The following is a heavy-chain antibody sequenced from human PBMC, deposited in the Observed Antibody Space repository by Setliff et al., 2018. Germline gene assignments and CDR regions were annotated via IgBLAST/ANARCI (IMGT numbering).Heavy chain of an antibody. CDR2: INWAGGTT. CDR1: GFTFHDYG. D-gene: IGHD6-19*01. V-gene: IGHV3-20*04. J-gene: IGHJ5*02. CDR3: ARDVRASSGWRDGNWFDP. Sequence: PGGSLRLSCEVSGFTFHDYGMHWVRQTPGKGLEWVSFINWAGGTTSYADSVKGRFTISRDNAKNSLYLQMNSLRAEDTAIYYCARDVRASSGWRDGNWFDPWGQGTLVTVSS.